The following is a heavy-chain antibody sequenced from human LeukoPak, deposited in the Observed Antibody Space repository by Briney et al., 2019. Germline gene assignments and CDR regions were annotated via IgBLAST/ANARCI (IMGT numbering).Heavy chain of an antibody. CDR2: IYPGDSDT. V-gene: IGHV5-51*01. Sequence: KPGESLKISCKGSGYSFTSHWIGWVRQMPGKGLEWMGIIYPGDSDTRYSPSFQGQVTISADKSISTAYLQWSSLKASDTAMYYCARPSVTYYDSSGYYYVIDYWGQGTLVTVSS. CDR1: GYSFTSHW. CDR3: ARPSVTYYDSSGYYYVIDY. J-gene: IGHJ4*02. D-gene: IGHD3-22*01.